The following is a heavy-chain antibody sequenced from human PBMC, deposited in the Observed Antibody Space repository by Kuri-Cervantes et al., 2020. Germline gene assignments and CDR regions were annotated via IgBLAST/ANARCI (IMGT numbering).Heavy chain of an antibody. CDR2: ISPNSGGT. V-gene: IGHV1-2*02. CDR3: ARGGGTMIVAGPAFDI. Sequence: ASVKVSCKASGYTFTGYYLHWVRQAPGQGLEWMGWISPNSGGTNFAQRFQGRVIMTRNTSISAAYMELSSLRSEDTAVYYCARGGGTMIVAGPAFDIWGQGTMVTVSS. J-gene: IGHJ3*02. CDR1: GYTFTGYY. D-gene: IGHD3-22*01.